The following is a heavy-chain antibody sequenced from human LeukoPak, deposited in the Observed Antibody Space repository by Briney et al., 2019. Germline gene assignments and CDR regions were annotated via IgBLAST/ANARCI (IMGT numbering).Heavy chain of an antibody. Sequence: GGSLRLSCAASGFTFGSYVLHWVRQAPGKGLEWVAFIWHDGRNTYYGDSVKGRFTISRDNSKNTLYLQMNSLRPDDTAVYYCAREGLDYYLWGHGTLVTVSS. J-gene: IGHJ2*01. CDR1: GFTFGSYV. CDR3: AREGLDYYL. D-gene: IGHD3-10*01. V-gene: IGHV3-33*01. CDR2: IWHDGRNT.